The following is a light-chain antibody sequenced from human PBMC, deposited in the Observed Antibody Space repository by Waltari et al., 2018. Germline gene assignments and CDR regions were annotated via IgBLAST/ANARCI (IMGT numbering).Light chain of an antibody. CDR3: ATWDNRLNGYV. CDR2: SNN. Sequence: QSVLTQPPSASGAPGQRVTISCSGSSPNIGSNPVTWYQQLPGTAPKLLIYSNNQRPSGVPDRFSASKSGTSESLAISGLQSEDEADYYCATWDNRLNGYVFGTGTKVSVL. CDR1: SPNIGSNP. J-gene: IGLJ1*01. V-gene: IGLV1-44*01.